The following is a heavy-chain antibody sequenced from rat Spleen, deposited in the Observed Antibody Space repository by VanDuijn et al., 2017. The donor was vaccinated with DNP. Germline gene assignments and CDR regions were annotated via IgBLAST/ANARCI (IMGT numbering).Heavy chain of an antibody. V-gene: IGHV5-7*01. Sequence: EVQLVEPGGGLVQPGRSLKLSCAASGFNFNDYNMAWVRQAPKKGLEWVATISYDGGSSDYRDSVKGRFTVSRHNAKSTLYLQMDSLRSEDTATYYCARPDYWGQGVMVTVSS. CDR2: ISYDGGSS. J-gene: IGHJ2*01. CDR1: GFNFNDYN. CDR3: ARPDY.